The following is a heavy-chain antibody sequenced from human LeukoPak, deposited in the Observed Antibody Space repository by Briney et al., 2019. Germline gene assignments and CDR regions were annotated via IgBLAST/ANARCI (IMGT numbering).Heavy chain of an antibody. V-gene: IGHV3-23*01. CDR1: GFTFSSYA. Sequence: GGSLRLSCAASGFTFSSYAMSWVRQAPGKGLEWVSSISGTNTYYTDSVKGRFTISRDNSKNTLYLRMNSLRAEDTAVYFCARTPYLYFGSGSFQFDYWGQGTLVTVSS. D-gene: IGHD3-10*01. J-gene: IGHJ4*02. CDR2: ISGTNT. CDR3: ARTPYLYFGSGSFQFDY.